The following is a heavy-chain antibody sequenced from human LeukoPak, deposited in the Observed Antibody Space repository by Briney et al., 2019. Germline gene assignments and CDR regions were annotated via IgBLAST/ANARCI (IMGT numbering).Heavy chain of an antibody. CDR1: GGTFSSYA. Sequence: ASVKVSCKASGGTFSSYAISWVRQAPGQGLEWMGGIIPIFGTANYAQKFQGRVTITADKSTSTAYMELSRLRSDDTAVYYCARGVLVYYYYYYMDVWGKGTTVTVSS. J-gene: IGHJ6*03. D-gene: IGHD6-6*01. CDR2: IIPIFGTA. CDR3: ARGVLVYYYYYYMDV. V-gene: IGHV1-69*06.